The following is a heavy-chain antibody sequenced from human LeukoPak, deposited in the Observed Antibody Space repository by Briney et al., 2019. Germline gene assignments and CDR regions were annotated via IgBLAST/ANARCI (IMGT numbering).Heavy chain of an antibody. CDR1: GFTFSTYS. CDR3: TRGITLVRGGRSDF. V-gene: IGHV3-21*01. Sequence: GGSLRLSCAASGFTFSTYSMNWVRQAPGKGLEWVSSISTSSSYTYYADSVKGRFTISRDNAKSTLYLQMNSLRAEDTAVYYCTRGITLVRGGRSDFWGQGTLVTVSS. J-gene: IGHJ4*02. CDR2: ISTSSSYT. D-gene: IGHD3-10*01.